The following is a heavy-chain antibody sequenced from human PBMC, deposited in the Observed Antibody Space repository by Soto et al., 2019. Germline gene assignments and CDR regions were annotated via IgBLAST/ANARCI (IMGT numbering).Heavy chain of an antibody. Sequence: SETLSLTCSVSGGSIRPYYCSWSRQPPGKGLEWIGHISYSGFANYNPSLNGRLTISVDTSKNQLSLKLSPVTAADTAVYYCARLERTVTSYYYYYGVDVWGQGTTVTVSS. CDR3: ARLERTVTSYYYYYGVDV. V-gene: IGHV4-59*13. J-gene: IGHJ6*02. CDR1: GGSIRPYY. CDR2: ISYSGFA. D-gene: IGHD4-17*01.